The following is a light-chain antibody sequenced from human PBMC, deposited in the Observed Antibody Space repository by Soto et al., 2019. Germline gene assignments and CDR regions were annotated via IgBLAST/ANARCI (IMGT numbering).Light chain of an antibody. CDR2: GAS. V-gene: IGKV3-15*01. Sequence: IVLTHSPVTLSVSPWDRATISFRANETVRRNLAWYQQKPGQAPRLLIHGASTRATGTPARFSGSGSETEFTLTINSLQSEDFAVYYCQQYNDWWTFGQGTKVDIK. CDR1: ETVRRN. CDR3: QQYNDWWT. J-gene: IGKJ1*01.